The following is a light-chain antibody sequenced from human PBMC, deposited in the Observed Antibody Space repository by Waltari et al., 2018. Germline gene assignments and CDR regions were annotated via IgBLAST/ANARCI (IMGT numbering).Light chain of an antibody. J-gene: IGLJ1*01. V-gene: IGLV2-14*01. CDR3: SSKTSASGV. CDR2: EVS. CDR1: SADVGGYNY. Sequence: QSALTQPASVSGSPGQSITISCTGTSADVGGYNYVSWYQQYPGKAPQLMIYEVSFRPSGISNRFSGSKSGNTATLTISGLQAEDEADYYGSSKTSASGVFGTGTTVTVL.